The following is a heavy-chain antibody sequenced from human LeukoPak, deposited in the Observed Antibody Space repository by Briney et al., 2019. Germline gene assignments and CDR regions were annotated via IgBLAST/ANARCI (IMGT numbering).Heavy chain of an antibody. V-gene: IGHV3-30-3*01. J-gene: IGHJ6*02. Sequence: GGSLRLSCAASEFTFSSYAMHWVRQAPGKGLEWVAVISYDGSNKYYADSVKGRFTISRDNSKNTLYLQMNSLRAEDTAVYYCARSYFDWLLSNYYYYGMDVWGQGTTVTVSS. CDR1: EFTFSSYA. D-gene: IGHD3-9*01. CDR2: ISYDGSNK. CDR3: ARSYFDWLLSNYYYYGMDV.